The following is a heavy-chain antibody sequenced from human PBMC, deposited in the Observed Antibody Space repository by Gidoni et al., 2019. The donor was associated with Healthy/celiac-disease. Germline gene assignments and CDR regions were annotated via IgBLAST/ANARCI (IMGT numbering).Heavy chain of an antibody. CDR3: ATRISYYYDSSGYPLFDI. CDR1: GYTPTELS. D-gene: IGHD3-22*01. Sequence: QVQLVKSGAEVTKPGASVKISCRVSGYTPTELSMHWVRQAPGKGLEWRGGFDPEDGETIYAQKFQGRVTMTEDTSTDTAYMELSSLRSEDTAVYYCATRISYYYDSSGYPLFDIWGQGTMVTVSS. V-gene: IGHV1-24*01. CDR2: FDPEDGET. J-gene: IGHJ3*02.